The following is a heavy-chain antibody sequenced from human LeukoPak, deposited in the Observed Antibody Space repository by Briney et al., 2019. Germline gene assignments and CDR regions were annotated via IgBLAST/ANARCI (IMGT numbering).Heavy chain of an antibody. CDR2: INPNSGGA. V-gene: IGHV1-2*02. CDR1: GYTFTGYY. J-gene: IGHJ5*02. D-gene: IGHD4-17*01. CDR3: AREGLNDYGDYNWLDP. Sequence: ASVKVSCKASGYTFTGYYMHWMRQAPGQGLEWMGWINPNSGGANFAQKFQGRVTMTRDTSISTAYMELSRLTSDDTAVYYCAREGLNDYGDYNWLDPWGQGTLVTVSS.